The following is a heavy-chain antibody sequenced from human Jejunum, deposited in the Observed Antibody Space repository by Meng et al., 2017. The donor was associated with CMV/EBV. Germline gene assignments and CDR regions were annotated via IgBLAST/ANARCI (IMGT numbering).Heavy chain of an antibody. CDR2: INPSVGSS. D-gene: IGHD2-15*01. Sequence: FFLHWVRQAPGQGLEWMAMINPSVGSSISAQKFLGRVTMTRDTSTSTVYMELRSLRSDDTAVYYCARGEEMGAAAVKAFSRTFDQWGQGTLVTVSS. CDR1: FF. V-gene: IGHV1-46*01. CDR3: ARGEEMGAAAVKAFSRTFDQ. J-gene: IGHJ4*02.